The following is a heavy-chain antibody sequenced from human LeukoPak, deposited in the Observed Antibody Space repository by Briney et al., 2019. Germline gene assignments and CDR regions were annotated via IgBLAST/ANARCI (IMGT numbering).Heavy chain of an antibody. J-gene: IGHJ4*02. Sequence: SETLSLTCTVSGGSISSYYWSWIRQPPGKGLEWIGYIYYGGSTNYNPSLKSRVTISVDTSKNQFSLKLSSVTAADTAVYYCARQDYGDYLPPIDYWGQGTLVTVSS. CDR3: ARQDYGDYLPPIDY. V-gene: IGHV4-59*08. CDR1: GGSISSYY. CDR2: IYYGGST. D-gene: IGHD4-17*01.